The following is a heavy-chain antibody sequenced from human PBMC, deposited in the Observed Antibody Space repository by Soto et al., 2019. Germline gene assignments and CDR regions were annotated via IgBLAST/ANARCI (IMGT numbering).Heavy chain of an antibody. J-gene: IGHJ6*02. V-gene: IGHV3-7*04. CDR1: GFTFSSYG. Sequence: GGSLRLSCAASGFTFSSYGMHWVRQAPGKGLEWVANIKQDGSEKYYVDSVKGRFTISRDNAKNSLYLQMNSLRAEDTAVYYCARFYYDSSGYLPSPYYYYYGMDVWGQGTTVTVSS. CDR3: ARFYYDSSGYLPSPYYYYYGMDV. D-gene: IGHD3-22*01. CDR2: IKQDGSEK.